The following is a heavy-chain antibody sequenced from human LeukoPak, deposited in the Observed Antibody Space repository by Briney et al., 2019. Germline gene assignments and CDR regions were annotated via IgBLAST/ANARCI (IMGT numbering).Heavy chain of an antibody. V-gene: IGHV4-59*12. Sequence: SETLSLTCTVSGGSISNYYWSWIRQPPGKGLEWIGYIYHSGSTNYNPSLKSRVTMSVDTSKNQFSLKLSSVTAADTAVYYCARALAVAGPFDYWGQGTLVTVSS. CDR3: ARALAVAGPFDY. CDR1: GGSISNYY. J-gene: IGHJ4*02. D-gene: IGHD6-19*01. CDR2: IYHSGST.